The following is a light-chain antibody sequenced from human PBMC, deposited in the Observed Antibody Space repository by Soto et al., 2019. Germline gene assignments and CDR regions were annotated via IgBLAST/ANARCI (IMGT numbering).Light chain of an antibody. J-gene: IGKJ4*01. CDR1: QSVGSY. CDR3: QQRSDWPST. V-gene: IGKV3-11*01. Sequence: EIVLTQSPATLSLSPGDRATLSCRASQSVGSYLGWYQQRPGQAPRLLIYDASNRATGIPARFSGSGSGTDFTITISILAPEDFAFYYCQQRSDWPSTFGRGTKVEIK. CDR2: DAS.